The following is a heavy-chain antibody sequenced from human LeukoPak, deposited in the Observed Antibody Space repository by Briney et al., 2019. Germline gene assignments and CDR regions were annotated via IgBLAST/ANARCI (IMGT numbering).Heavy chain of an antibody. CDR1: GFTFDDYA. J-gene: IGHJ3*02. Sequence: PGRSLRLSCAASGFTFDDYAMHWVRQAPGKGLEWVSGISWNSGSIGYADSVKGRFTISRDNAKNSLYLQMNSLRAEDMALYYCVKDIAAAGIGDAFDIWGQGTMVTVSS. CDR3: VKDIAAAGIGDAFDI. CDR2: ISWNSGSI. V-gene: IGHV3-9*03. D-gene: IGHD6-13*01.